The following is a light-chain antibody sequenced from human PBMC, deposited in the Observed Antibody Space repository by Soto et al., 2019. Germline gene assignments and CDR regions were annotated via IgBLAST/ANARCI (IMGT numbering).Light chain of an antibody. CDR1: SSDVGRYNI. J-gene: IGLJ1*01. CDR2: EGS. CDR3: CSCAGSSTYV. Sequence: QSVLTQPASVSGSPGQSITISCTGSSSDVGRYNIVSWYQQHPGKAPKLMIYEGSKRPSGVSDRFSGSKSGNTASLTISGLQAEDEADYYCCSCAGSSTYVFGTGTKVTVL. V-gene: IGLV2-23*01.